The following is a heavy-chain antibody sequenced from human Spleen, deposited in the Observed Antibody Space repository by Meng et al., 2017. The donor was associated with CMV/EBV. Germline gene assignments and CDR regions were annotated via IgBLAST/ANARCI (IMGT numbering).Heavy chain of an antibody. V-gene: IGHV2-70*20. J-gene: IGHJ6*02. CDR3: ARMRELLDYYYYGMDV. CDR2: IDWDDDK. D-gene: IGHD1-26*01. Sequence: SGPTLVKPTQTLTLTCTFSGFSLSTSGMCVSWVRQPPGKALEWLALIDWDDDKYYSTSLKTRLTISKDTSKNQVVLTMTNMDPVDTATYYCARMRELLDYYYYGMDVWGQGTTVTVSS. CDR1: GFSLSTSGMC.